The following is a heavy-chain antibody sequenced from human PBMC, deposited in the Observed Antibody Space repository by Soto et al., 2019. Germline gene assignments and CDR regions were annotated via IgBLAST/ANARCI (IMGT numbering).Heavy chain of an antibody. CDR2: INAGNGNT. V-gene: IGHV1-3*01. Sequence: PSEKVSCKASGYTFTSYAMHWVRQAPGQRLEWMGWINAGNGNTKYSQKFQGRVTITRDTAASTAYMELSSLRSEDTAVYYCATRLHSSPFDYWGQGTLVTVSS. D-gene: IGHD3-22*01. CDR3: ATRLHSSPFDY. CDR1: GYTFTSYA. J-gene: IGHJ4*02.